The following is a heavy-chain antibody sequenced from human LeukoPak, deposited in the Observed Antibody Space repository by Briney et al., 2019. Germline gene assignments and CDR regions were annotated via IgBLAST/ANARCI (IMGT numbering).Heavy chain of an antibody. CDR1: GFTLNNAW. CDR2: IKRKTDGGTT. CDR3: ARRCSGGSCPGTY. V-gene: IGHV3-15*01. J-gene: IGHJ4*02. Sequence: GGPLRLSCAASGFTLNNAWMSWVRQAPGKGLEWVGRIKRKTDGGTTDYTAPVKGRFTISRDDSKNTLYLQMNSLRAEDTAVYYCARRCSGGSCPGTYWGQGTLVTVSS. D-gene: IGHD2-15*01.